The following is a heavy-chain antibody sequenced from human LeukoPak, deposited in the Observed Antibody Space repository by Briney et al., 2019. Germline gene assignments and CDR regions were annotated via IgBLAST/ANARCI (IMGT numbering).Heavy chain of an antibody. D-gene: IGHD6-19*01. CDR2: IYTSGST. Sequence: SETLSLTCAVSGYSISSGYYWGWIRQPPGKGLEWIGRIYTSGSTNCNPSLKSRVTISVDTSKNQFSLKLSSVTAADTAVYYCARDRWSSGWSFDYWGQGTLVTVSS. CDR1: GYSISSGYY. J-gene: IGHJ4*02. CDR3: ARDRWSSGWSFDY. V-gene: IGHV4-38-2*02.